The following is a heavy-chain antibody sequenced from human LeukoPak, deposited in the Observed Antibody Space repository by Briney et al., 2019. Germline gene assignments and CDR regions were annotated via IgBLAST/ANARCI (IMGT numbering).Heavy chain of an antibody. CDR3: ATGNLFDYFDY. CDR2: FDPEDGET. J-gene: IGHJ4*02. D-gene: IGHD3-16*01. V-gene: IGHV1-24*01. CDR1: GYTLTELS. Sequence: ASVKVSCKVSGYTLTELSMHWVRQAPGKGLEWMGGFDPEDGETIYAQKYQGRVTMTEDTSTDTAYMELGSLRSEDMAVYYCATGNLFDYFDYWGQGTLVTVSS.